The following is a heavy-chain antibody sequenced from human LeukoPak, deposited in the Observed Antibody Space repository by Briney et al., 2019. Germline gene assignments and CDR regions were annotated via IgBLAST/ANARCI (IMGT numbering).Heavy chain of an antibody. D-gene: IGHD6-13*01. CDR1: GFTFSSYG. Sequence: GGSLRLSCAASGFTFSSYGMHWVRQAPGKGLEWVAVISYDGSNKYYADSVKGRFTISRDNSKNTLYLQMNSLRAEDTAVYYCATYSSSWGQGTLVTVSS. CDR3: ATYSSS. CDR2: ISYDGSNK. V-gene: IGHV3-30*03. J-gene: IGHJ4*02.